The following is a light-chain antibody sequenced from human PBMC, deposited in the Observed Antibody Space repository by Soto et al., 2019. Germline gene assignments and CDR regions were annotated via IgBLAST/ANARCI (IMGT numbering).Light chain of an antibody. J-gene: IGKJ1*01. CDR1: ETVATN. V-gene: IGKV3-15*01. CDR2: GAS. Sequence: EVLMTQSPATPSLSPGERATLSCWASETVATNLAWYQQKPGQAPRLLISGASTRAAGISDRFRGSGSGTEFTLTISSLRSEDSAIYYCQQYFEWPPMTFGQGTKVEI. CDR3: QQYFEWPPMT.